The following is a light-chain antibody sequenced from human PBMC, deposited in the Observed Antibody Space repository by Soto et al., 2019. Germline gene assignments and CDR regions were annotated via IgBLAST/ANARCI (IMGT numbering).Light chain of an antibody. CDR3: QQYGSSPPLT. J-gene: IGKJ4*01. Sequence: EIVMTQSPGTLSLSPGERATLSCRASQSVRNNYLAWYQQKPGQAPRLLIYDASSRATGIPDRFSGSGSGTDFTLTISRLEPEDFAVYYCQQYGSSPPLTFGGGT. CDR1: QSVRNNY. V-gene: IGKV3-20*01. CDR2: DAS.